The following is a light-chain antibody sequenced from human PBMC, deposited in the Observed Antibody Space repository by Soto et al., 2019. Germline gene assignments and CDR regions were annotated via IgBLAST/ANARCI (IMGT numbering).Light chain of an antibody. J-gene: IGLJ3*02. V-gene: IGLV1-36*01. CDR1: TSNIGNKA. CDR3: AAWDDSLNGWV. Sequence: QSVLTQPPSVSEAPRQRVTISCSGSTSNIGNKAVNWYQQLPGKAPKLLIYYDELLPSGVSDRFSASKSGTSASLAISGLQSEDEGDYYCAAWDDSLNGWVFGGGTKLPS. CDR2: YDE.